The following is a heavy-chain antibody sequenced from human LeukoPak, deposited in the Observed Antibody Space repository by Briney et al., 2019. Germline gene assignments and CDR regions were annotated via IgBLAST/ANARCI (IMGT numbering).Heavy chain of an antibody. CDR3: GGDGRWFDP. V-gene: IGHV3-15*01. CDR2: IKSKTDGGTT. Sequence: GGSLRLSCAASGFTFSNAWMSWVRQAPGKGLEWVGRIKSKTDGGTTDYAAPVKGRFTISRDDSKNTLYLQMNSLKADDTGVYYCGGDGRWFDPWGQGTLVTVSS. D-gene: IGHD2-21*02. CDR1: GFTFSNAW. J-gene: IGHJ5*02.